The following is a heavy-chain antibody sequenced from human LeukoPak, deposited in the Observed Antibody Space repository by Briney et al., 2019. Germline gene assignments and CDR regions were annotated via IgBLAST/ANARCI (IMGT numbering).Heavy chain of an antibody. CDR2: ISWNSGNI. Sequence: GGSLRLSCAASGFNFHNYAMYWVRQPPGKGLEWVSGISWNSGNIDYADSVKGRFTVSRDNTKNSLFLQIDGLRTEDTALYFCAKGHSGYYYRSLFDSWGQGTLDTVSS. CDR3: AKGHSGYYYRSLFDS. D-gene: IGHD3-22*01. CDR1: GFNFHNYA. V-gene: IGHV3-9*01. J-gene: IGHJ4*02.